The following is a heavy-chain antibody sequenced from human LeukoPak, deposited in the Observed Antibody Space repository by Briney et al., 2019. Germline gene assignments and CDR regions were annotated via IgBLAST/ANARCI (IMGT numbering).Heavy chain of an antibody. J-gene: IGHJ3*02. Sequence: SETLSLTCTVSGGSISSGSSDSCYWGWIRQPPGKGLEWIGSIYYLGNTFYNPSLKSRVTISVDTSKNQFSLKLSSVTAADTAVYYCARPLDCNYGGTAFDIWGQGTMVTVSS. CDR2: IYYLGNT. D-gene: IGHD4-23*01. CDR3: ARPLDCNYGGTAFDI. CDR1: GGSISSGSSDSCY. V-gene: IGHV4-39*01.